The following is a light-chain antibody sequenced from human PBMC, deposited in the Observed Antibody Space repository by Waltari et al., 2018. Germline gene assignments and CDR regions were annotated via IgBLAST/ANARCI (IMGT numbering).Light chain of an antibody. CDR3: SVYMGSGIWV. Sequence: QTVVTQEPSLSVSPGGTVTPTCALSSGPLSSTSYATWYRQAPGQSPRTLVYKGTSRSFGVPDRFSGSVLGNKAALTITGAQADDESDYFCSVYMGSGIWVFGGGTKLTVL. V-gene: IGLV8-61*01. J-gene: IGLJ3*02. CDR2: KGT. CDR1: SGPLSSTSY.